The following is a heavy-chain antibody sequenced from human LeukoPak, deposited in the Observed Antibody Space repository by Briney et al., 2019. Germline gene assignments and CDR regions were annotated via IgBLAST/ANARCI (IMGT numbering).Heavy chain of an antibody. CDR2: ISSSSSYI. V-gene: IGHV3-21*01. CDR3: ARDPLAYCSGGSCSWFDP. J-gene: IGHJ5*02. D-gene: IGHD2-15*01. CDR1: GFTFSSYS. Sequence: GGSLRLSCAASGFTFSSYSMNWVRQAPGKGLEWVSSISSSSSYIYYADSVKGRFTISRDNAKNSLYLQMNSLRAEDTAVYYCARDPLAYCSGGSCSWFDPWGQGTPVTVSS.